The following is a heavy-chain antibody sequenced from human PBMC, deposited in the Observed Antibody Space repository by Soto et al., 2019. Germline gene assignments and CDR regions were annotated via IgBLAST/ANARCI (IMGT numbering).Heavy chain of an antibody. V-gene: IGHV3-48*01. CDR3: ARFPWAFWNGYYDD. D-gene: IGHD3-3*01. CDR2: ISGSGSAV. Sequence: EVQLVESGGGLVQPGGSLRLSCAASAFTFSSYSLNWVRQAPGKGLEWVSSISGSGSAVYYADSVKGRFTISRDNAQNSVYLQMSSLRVEDTAVYYCARFPWAFWNGYYDDWGQGTLVTVSS. CDR1: AFTFSSYS. J-gene: IGHJ4*02.